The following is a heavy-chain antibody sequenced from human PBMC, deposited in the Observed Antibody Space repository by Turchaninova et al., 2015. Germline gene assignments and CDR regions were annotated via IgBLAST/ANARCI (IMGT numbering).Heavy chain of an antibody. CDR3: ARISGDYYYGMDV. Sequence: QVQLQESGPGLVKPSETLSLTCTVSGGSISSTSYFWGWVRQTPGKGLEGIGSFYYRASTYYNPSLKSRATISADTSKNQLYLRLSSVTAADTAVYYCARISGDYYYGMDVWGQGTTVTVSS. D-gene: IGHD4-17*01. J-gene: IGHJ6*02. CDR1: GGSISSTSYF. CDR2: FYYRAST. V-gene: IGHV4-39*01.